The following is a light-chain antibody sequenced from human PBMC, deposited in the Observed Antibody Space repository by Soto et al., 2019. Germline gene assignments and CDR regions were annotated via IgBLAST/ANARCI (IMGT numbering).Light chain of an antibody. CDR2: KAS. V-gene: IGKV1-5*03. J-gene: IGKJ5*01. CDR3: QQYNSYSIT. CDR1: QSISSW. Sequence: DIQMSQSPSTLSASVGDRVTITCLASQSISSWLAWYQQKPGKAPKLLIYKASSLESGVPSRFSGSGSGTEFTLTISSLQPDDFATYYCQQYNSYSITSGQGTRLEI.